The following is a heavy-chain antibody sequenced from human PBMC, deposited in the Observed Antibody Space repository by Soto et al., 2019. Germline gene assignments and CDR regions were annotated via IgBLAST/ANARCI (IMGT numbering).Heavy chain of an antibody. CDR3: ARGRDHSGYDSHDY. Sequence: SVKVSCKGSGGTFSSYAISWVRQPPGQGREWMGGIIPIFGTANYAQKFQGRVTITADESTSTAYMELSSLRSEDTAVYYCARGRDHSGYDSHDYWGQGTLVTVSS. J-gene: IGHJ4*02. D-gene: IGHD5-12*01. CDR2: IIPIFGTA. V-gene: IGHV1-69*13. CDR1: GGTFSSYA.